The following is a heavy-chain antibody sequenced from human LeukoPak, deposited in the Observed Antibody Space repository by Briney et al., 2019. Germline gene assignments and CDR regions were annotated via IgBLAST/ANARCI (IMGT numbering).Heavy chain of an antibody. CDR3: AREWGRIAVAGGPGY. Sequence: GGSLRLSCAASGFSFRNYWMGWVRRAPGKGLEWLALIWYDGQTKFYADSVKGRFTISRDNSGNTLFLHMTSLRVEDTAVYYCAREWGRIAVAGGPGYWGQGALVPVSS. V-gene: IGHV3-33*08. CDR1: GFSFRNYW. J-gene: IGHJ4*02. CDR2: IWYDGQTK. D-gene: IGHD6-19*01.